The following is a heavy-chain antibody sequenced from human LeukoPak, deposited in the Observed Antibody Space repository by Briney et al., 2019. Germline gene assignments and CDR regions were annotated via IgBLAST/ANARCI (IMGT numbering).Heavy chain of an antibody. V-gene: IGHV3-11*04. J-gene: IGHJ4*02. CDR2: ISSSGSTI. D-gene: IGHD6-6*01. Sequence: GGSLRLSCAASGFTFSDYYMSWIRQAPGKGLEWVSYISSSGSTIYYAGSVKGRFTISRDNAKNSLYLQMNSLRVEDTAVYYCARERFGSSIDYWGQGTLVTVSS. CDR1: GFTFSDYY. CDR3: ARERFGSSIDY.